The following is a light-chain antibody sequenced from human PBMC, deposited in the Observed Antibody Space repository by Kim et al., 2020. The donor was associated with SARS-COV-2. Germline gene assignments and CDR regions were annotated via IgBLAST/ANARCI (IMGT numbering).Light chain of an antibody. J-gene: IGKJ3*01. CDR1: QSVSSY. Sequence: EIVLTQSPATLSLSPGERATLSCRASQSVSSYLAWYQQKPGQAPRLLIYDASNRATGIPAMFSGSGSGTDFTLTISSLEPEDFAVYYCQQRSNWQITFGPGTKVDIK. CDR2: DAS. V-gene: IGKV3-11*01. CDR3: QQRSNWQIT.